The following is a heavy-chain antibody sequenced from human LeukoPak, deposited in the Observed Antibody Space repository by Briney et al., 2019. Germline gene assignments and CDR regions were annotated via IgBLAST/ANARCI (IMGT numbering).Heavy chain of an antibody. CDR2: ISAYNGNT. D-gene: IGHD5-18*01. J-gene: IGHJ4*02. CDR1: GYTFTSYG. Sequence: GASVKVSCKASGYTFTSYGISWVRQAPGQGLEWMGWISAYNGNTNYAQKLQGRVTMTTDTSTSTAYMELRSLRSDDTAVYYCARVNTVMVDYYFDYWGQGTLVTVSS. V-gene: IGHV1-18*01. CDR3: ARVNTVMVDYYFDY.